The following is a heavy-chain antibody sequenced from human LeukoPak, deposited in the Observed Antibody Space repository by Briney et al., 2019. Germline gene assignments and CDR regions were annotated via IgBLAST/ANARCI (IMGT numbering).Heavy chain of an antibody. V-gene: IGHV3-23*01. CDR1: GFTFSSYG. CDR3: AKGFSGSRGYFDY. Sequence: GGSLRLSCAASGFTFSSYGMSWVRQAPGKGLEWVSAISGSGGSTYYADSVKGRFTISRDNSKNTLYLQMNSLRAEDTAVYYCAKGFSGSRGYFDYWGQGTLVTVSS. CDR2: ISGSGGST. J-gene: IGHJ4*02. D-gene: IGHD1-26*01.